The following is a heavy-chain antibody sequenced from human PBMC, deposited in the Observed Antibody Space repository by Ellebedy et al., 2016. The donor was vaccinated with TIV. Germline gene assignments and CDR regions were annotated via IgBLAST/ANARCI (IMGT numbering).Heavy chain of an antibody. D-gene: IGHD3-10*01. Sequence: SETLSLTXAVYGGSFSGYYWSWIRQPPGKGLEWIGEINHSGSTNYNPSLKSRVTISVDTSKNQFSLKLSSVTAADTAVYYCALDYYGSGMDVWGQGTTVTVSS. CDR1: GGSFSGYY. J-gene: IGHJ6*02. V-gene: IGHV4-34*01. CDR2: INHSGST. CDR3: ALDYYGSGMDV.